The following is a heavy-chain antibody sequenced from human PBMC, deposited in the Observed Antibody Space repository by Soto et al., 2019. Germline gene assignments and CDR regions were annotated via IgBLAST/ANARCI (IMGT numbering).Heavy chain of an antibody. CDR2: IDSDGSTT. D-gene: IGHD4-4*01. Sequence: EVQLVESGGGLVQPGGSLRLSCAASGFTFSVYWMHWVRQAPGKGLVWVSRIDSDGSTTSYADSVKGRFTISRDNAKSTLYLQMNSLRAEDTAVYYCARPGYSNYGPGVDVRDQGTTVTVSS. J-gene: IGHJ6*02. CDR3: ARPGYSNYGPGVDV. V-gene: IGHV3-74*01. CDR1: GFTFSVYW.